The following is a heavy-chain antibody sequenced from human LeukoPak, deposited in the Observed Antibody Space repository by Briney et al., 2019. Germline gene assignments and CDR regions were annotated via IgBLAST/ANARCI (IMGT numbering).Heavy chain of an antibody. CDR1: GGSISSYC. J-gene: IGHJ5*02. V-gene: IGHV4-59*01. D-gene: IGHD5-24*01. CDR2: IYYSGST. Sequence: SETLSLTCTVSGGSISSYCWNWIRQPPGKGLEWIGYIYYSGSTNYNLSLKSRVTISVDTSKTQFSLKLSSVTAADTAVYYCARALRNGYNTGFDPWGQGTLVTVSS. CDR3: ARALRNGYNTGFDP.